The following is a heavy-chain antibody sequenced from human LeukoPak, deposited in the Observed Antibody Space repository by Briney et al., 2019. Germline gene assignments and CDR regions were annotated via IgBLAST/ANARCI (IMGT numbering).Heavy chain of an antibody. Sequence: GGSLRLSCAAAGFTFSSYAMSWDRQAPGKGLEWVSAIRGSGGSTYYADSVKGRFTISRDNSKNTLYLQMNSLRAEDTAVYYCAKEVRWLPWNYWGQRTLVTVSS. CDR2: IRGSGGST. CDR3: AKEVRWLPWNY. V-gene: IGHV3-23*01. J-gene: IGHJ4*02. D-gene: IGHD5-24*01. CDR1: GFTFSSYA.